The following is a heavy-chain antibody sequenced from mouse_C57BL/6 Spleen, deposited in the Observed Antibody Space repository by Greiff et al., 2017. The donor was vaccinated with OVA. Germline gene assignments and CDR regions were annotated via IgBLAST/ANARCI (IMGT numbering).Heavy chain of an antibody. CDR3: ARRPGTTVVATEDY. V-gene: IGHV1-26*01. CDR1: GYTFTDYY. D-gene: IGHD1-1*01. J-gene: IGHJ2*01. Sequence: VQLQQSGPELVKPGASVKISCKASGYTFTDYYMNWVKQSHGKSLEWIGDINPNNGGTSYNQKFKGKATLTVDKSSSTAYMELRSLTSEDSAVYYCARRPGTTVVATEDYWGQGTTLTVSS. CDR2: INPNNGGT.